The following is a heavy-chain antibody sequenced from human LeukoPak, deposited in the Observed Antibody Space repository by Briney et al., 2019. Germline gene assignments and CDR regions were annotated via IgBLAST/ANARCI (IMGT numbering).Heavy chain of an antibody. CDR2: IRNKANSYTT. Sequence: GGSLRLSCAASEFTFSSYSMNWVRQAPGKGLEWVGRIRNKANSYTTEYAASVKGRFTISRDDSKTSVSLQMSSLKTEDTAMYYCARSSSDGYHLFDYWGQGTVVTVSS. CDR3: ARSSSDGYHLFDY. CDR1: EFTFSSYS. J-gene: IGHJ4*02. V-gene: IGHV3-72*01. D-gene: IGHD6-25*01.